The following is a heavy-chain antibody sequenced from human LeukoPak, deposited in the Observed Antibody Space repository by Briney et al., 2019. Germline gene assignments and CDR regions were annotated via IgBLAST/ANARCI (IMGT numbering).Heavy chain of an antibody. Sequence: GGSLRLSCAASGFTFSSYAMHWVRQAPGKGLEWVAVISYDGSNKYYADSVKGRFTISRDNSKNTLYLQMNSLRAEDTAVYYCARVSGYYWRFDYWGQGTLVTVSS. CDR1: GFTFSSYA. CDR2: ISYDGSNK. CDR3: ARVSGYYWRFDY. J-gene: IGHJ4*02. D-gene: IGHD1-1*01. V-gene: IGHV3-30-3*01.